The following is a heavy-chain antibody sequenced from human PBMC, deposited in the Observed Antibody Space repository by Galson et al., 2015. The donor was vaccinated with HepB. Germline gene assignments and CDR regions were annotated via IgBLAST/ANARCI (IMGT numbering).Heavy chain of an antibody. V-gene: IGHV3-30*18. Sequence: SLRLSCAASGFTFSSYGMHWVRQAPGKGLEWVALISGDGTTKYFADSVKGRFTISRDNSKNTLYLQMNSLRAEDTAVYYCAKGALPWFGELFAFDYWGQGSPITAS. D-gene: IGHD3-10*01. J-gene: IGHJ4*02. CDR3: AKGALPWFGELFAFDY. CDR2: ISGDGTTK. CDR1: GFTFSSYG.